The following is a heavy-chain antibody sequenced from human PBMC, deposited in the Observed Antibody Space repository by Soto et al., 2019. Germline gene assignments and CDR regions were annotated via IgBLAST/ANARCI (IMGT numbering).Heavy chain of an antibody. CDR3: ARDDWNYVGWFDP. Sequence: SQTLSLTCVISGDSVSTNSVGWNWIRQSPSRGLEWLGRTYYRSKWYNDYAVPVKSRITINPDTSKNKFSLQLNSVTPEDTAVYYCARDDWNYVGWFDPWGQGTLVTVSS. CDR1: GDSVSTNSVG. CDR2: TYYRSKWYN. D-gene: IGHD1-7*01. V-gene: IGHV6-1*01. J-gene: IGHJ5*02.